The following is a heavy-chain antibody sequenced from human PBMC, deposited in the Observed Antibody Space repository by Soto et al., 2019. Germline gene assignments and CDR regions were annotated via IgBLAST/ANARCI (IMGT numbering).Heavy chain of an antibody. CDR3: ERDRGDGYKSTWFDL. V-gene: IGHV3-30-3*01. J-gene: IGHJ2*01. Sequence: QVQLVESGGGVVQPGRSLRLSCAASGFTFSSYAMHWVRQAPGKGLEWVAVISYDGSNKYYADSVKGRFTISRDNPKNTLYLQMNSLRAEDTAVYYCERDRGDGYKSTWFDLWGRGTLVTVSS. CDR1: GFTFSSYA. CDR2: ISYDGSNK. D-gene: IGHD5-12*01.